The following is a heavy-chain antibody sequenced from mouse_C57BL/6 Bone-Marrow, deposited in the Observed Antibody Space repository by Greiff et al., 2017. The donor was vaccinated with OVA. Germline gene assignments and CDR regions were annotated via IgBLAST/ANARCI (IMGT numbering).Heavy chain of an antibody. CDR1: GYTFTSYW. V-gene: IGHV1-52*01. J-gene: IGHJ1*03. D-gene: IGHD2-1*01. Sequence: QVQLQQPGAELVRPGSSVKLSCKASGYTFTSYWMHWVKQRPIQGLEWIGNIDPSDSETHYNQKFKDKATLTVDKSSSTAYMQLSSLTSEDSAVYYCARRGGKRYFDVWGTGTTVTVSS. CDR2: IDPSDSET. CDR3: ARRGGKRYFDV.